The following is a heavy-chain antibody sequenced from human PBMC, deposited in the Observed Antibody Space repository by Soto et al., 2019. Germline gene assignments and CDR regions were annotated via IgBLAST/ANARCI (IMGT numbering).Heavy chain of an antibody. CDR1: GFTFTKYW. J-gene: IGHJ4*02. CDR3: ARIGYRSSSLDY. V-gene: IGHV3-7*03. Sequence: EVQLVESGGGLVQPGESLRLSCVASGFTFTKYWMTWVRQAPGKGLEWVANIKQDGSDKNYADSVKGRFTVSRDNTKNSVFLQINSLRVDDTAFYICARIGYRSSSLDYWGQGTLVIASS. CDR2: IKQDGSDK. D-gene: IGHD6-6*01.